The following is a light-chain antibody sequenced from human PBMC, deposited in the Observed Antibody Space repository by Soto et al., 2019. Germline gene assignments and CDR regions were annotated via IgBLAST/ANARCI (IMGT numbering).Light chain of an antibody. Sequence: DIPMTQSPSTLSASVGYRVTITCRASQIISSWLAWYQQKLGKAHKLLIYKASTLESGVPCRFSGSGSGTEFTRTISSLQTDDFANYYCKQSFTFGPGTKVDIK. CDR2: KAS. V-gene: IGKV1-5*03. CDR1: QIISSW. CDR3: KQSFT. J-gene: IGKJ3*01.